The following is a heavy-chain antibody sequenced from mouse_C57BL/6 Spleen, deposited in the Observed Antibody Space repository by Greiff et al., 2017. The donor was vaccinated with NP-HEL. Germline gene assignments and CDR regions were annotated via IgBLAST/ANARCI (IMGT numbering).Heavy chain of an antibody. J-gene: IGHJ2*01. V-gene: IGHV1-52*01. Sequence: QVQLQQPGAELVRPGSSVKLSCKASGYTFTSYWMHWVKQRPIPGLEWIGNIDPSDSETHYNQKFKDKATLTVDKSSSTAYMQLSSLTSEDSAVYYCARFGILGDYWGQGTTLTVSS. CDR1: GYTFTSYW. CDR2: IDPSDSET. D-gene: IGHD1-1*01. CDR3: ARFGILGDY.